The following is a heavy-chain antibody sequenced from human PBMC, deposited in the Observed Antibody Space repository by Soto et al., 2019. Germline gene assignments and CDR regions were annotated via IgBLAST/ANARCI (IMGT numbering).Heavy chain of an antibody. D-gene: IGHD2-8*01. CDR2: ISGTGVYI. J-gene: IGHJ5*02. CDR1: GFTFSNYN. Sequence: PGGSLRLSCVASGFTFSNYNMNWVRQAPGKGLEWVSHISGTGVYIHYADAVKGRFTISRDNAKSSVYLQMNSLRAEDTAVYYCAREGALKTFSSWGQGAPVPVYS. CDR3: AREGALKTFSS. V-gene: IGHV3-21*01.